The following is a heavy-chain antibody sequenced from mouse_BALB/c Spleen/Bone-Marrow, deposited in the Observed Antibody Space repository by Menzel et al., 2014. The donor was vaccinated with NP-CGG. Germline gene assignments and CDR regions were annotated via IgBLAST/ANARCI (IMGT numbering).Heavy chain of an antibody. V-gene: IGHV2-6-7*01. D-gene: IGHD1-1*01. Sequence: VHLVESGPGLVAPSQSLSITCTVSGFSLTGYGVNWVRQPPGKGLEWLGMIWGDGRTDYNSALKSRLSISKDNSKSQVFLKMNSLRTDDTARYYCARHYGSNYYAMDYWGQGTSVTVSS. CDR2: IWGDGRT. J-gene: IGHJ4*01. CDR1: GFSLTGYG. CDR3: ARHYGSNYYAMDY.